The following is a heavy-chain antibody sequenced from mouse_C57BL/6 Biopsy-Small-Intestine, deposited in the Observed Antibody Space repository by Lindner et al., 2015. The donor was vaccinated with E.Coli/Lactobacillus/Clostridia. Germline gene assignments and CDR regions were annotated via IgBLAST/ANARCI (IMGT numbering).Heavy chain of an antibody. D-gene: IGHD2-2*01. CDR3: ARRGYFAY. Sequence: VQLQESGPELVKPGASVKISCKASGYAFSSSWMNWVKQRTEQGLEWIGRIDPEDGETKYAPKFQGKATITADTSSNTAYLQLSSLTSEDTAVYYCARRGYFAYWGQGTLVTVSA. CDR2: IDPEDGET. CDR1: GYAFSSSW. V-gene: IGHV14-2*01. J-gene: IGHJ3*01.